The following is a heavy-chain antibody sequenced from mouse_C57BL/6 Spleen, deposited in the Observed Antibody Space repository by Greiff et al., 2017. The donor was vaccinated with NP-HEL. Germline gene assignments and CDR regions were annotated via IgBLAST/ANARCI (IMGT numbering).Heavy chain of an antibody. J-gene: IGHJ2*01. V-gene: IGHV5-17*01. Sequence: EVKLVESGGGLVKPGGSLKLSCAASGFTFSDYGMHWVRQAPEKGLEWVAYISRGSSTIYYADTVKGRFTIATDNAKDTLFLQMTSLKYEDTDMYYCARKGLRDYFDYWGQGTTLTVSS. CDR1: GFTFSDYG. CDR3: ARKGLRDYFDY. D-gene: IGHD3-2*02. CDR2: ISRGSSTI.